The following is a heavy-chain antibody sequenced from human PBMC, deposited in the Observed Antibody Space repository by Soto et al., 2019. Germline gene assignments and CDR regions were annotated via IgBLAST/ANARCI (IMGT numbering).Heavy chain of an antibody. D-gene: IGHD2-8*01. Sequence: GASVKVSCKASGYSFTDYHIHWVRQAPGQGLEWLGRINPKSGGTSTAQKFQGWVTMTTDTSISTASMELTGLTSDDTAIYYCARGDSTDCSNGVCSFFYNHDMDVWGQGTTVTVSS. CDR1: GYSFTDYH. V-gene: IGHV1-2*04. J-gene: IGHJ6*02. CDR2: INPKSGGT. CDR3: ARGDSTDCSNGVCSFFYNHDMDV.